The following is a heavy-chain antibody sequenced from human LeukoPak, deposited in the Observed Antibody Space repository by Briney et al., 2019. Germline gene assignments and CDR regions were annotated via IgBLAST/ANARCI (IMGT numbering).Heavy chain of an antibody. J-gene: IGHJ4*02. V-gene: IGHV3-23*01. Sequence: PGGSLRLSCAASGFTFSSYAMNWVRQAPGKGLEWVSGVTSGGRTYYADSVKGRFTISRDNAKNFLYLQMNSLRAEDTAVYYCARTYYDILTGYSPYFDYWGQGILVTVSS. CDR1: GFTFSSYA. CDR3: ARTYYDILTGYSPYFDY. D-gene: IGHD3-9*01. CDR2: VTSGGRT.